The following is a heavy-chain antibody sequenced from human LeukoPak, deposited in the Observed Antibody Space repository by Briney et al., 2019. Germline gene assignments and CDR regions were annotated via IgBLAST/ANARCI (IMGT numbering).Heavy chain of an antibody. D-gene: IGHD6-13*01. CDR1: GGSFSGYY. V-gene: IGHV4-34*01. J-gene: IGHJ6*03. Sequence: SETLSLTCAVYGGSFSGYYWGWIRQPPGKGLEWIGEINHSGSTNYNPSLKSRVTISVDTSKNQFSLKLSSVTAADTAVYYCARRQQQLTRVDYYYYMDVWGKGTTVTVSS. CDR3: ARRQQQLTRVDYYYYMDV. CDR2: INHSGST.